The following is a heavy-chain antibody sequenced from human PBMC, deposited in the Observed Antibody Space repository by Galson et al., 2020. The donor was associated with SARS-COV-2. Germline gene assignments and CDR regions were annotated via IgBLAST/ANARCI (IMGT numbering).Heavy chain of an antibody. CDR2: ISYDGSNK. J-gene: IGHJ4*02. D-gene: IGHD2-21*01. Sequence: TGGSLRLSCAASGFTFSSYGMHWVRQAPGKGLEWVAVISYDGSNKYYADSVKGRFTISRDNSKNTLYLQMNSLRAEDTAVYYCAKGGGGGYFYFDYWGQGTLVTVSS. CDR1: GFTFSSYG. V-gene: IGHV3-30*18. CDR3: AKGGGGGYFYFDY.